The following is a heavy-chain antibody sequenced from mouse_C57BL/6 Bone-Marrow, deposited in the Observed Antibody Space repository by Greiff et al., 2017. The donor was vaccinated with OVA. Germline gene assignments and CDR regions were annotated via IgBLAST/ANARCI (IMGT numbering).Heavy chain of an antibody. Sequence: VQVVESGPSLVAPSQSLSIPCTVPGFSLTSYGVHWFRQPPGTGLEWLVVIWSDGSTTYTSAPNSRLSSSKNNSKSQVILKMNSRQTDDTAMYYCARHRLWAMDYWGQGTSVTVSS. CDR1: GFSLTSYG. CDR3: ARHRLWAMDY. V-gene: IGHV2-6-1*01. D-gene: IGHD1-1*02. CDR2: IWSDGST. J-gene: IGHJ4*01.